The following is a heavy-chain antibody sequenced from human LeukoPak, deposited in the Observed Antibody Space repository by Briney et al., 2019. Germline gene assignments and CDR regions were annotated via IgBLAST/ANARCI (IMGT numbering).Heavy chain of an antibody. V-gene: IGHV4-34*01. D-gene: IGHD3-9*01. J-gene: IGHJ4*02. Sequence: SETLSLTCAVYGGSFSGYYWSWIRQPPGKGLEWIGEINHSGSTNCNPSLKSRVTISVDTSKNQFSLKLSSVTAADTAVYYCARGHPVLRYFDWLFPPSFDYWGQGTLVTVSS. CDR2: INHSGST. CDR3: ARGHPVLRYFDWLFPPSFDY. CDR1: GGSFSGYY.